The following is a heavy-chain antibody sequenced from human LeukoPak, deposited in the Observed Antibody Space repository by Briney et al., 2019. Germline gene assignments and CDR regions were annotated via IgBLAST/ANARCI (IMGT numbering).Heavy chain of an antibody. CDR2: ISSGSRYT. CDR1: GFPFSAFY. V-gene: IGHV3-11*05. Sequence: GGSLRLSCAASGFPFSAFYMSWVRQAPGKGLEWLSYISSGSRYTLYADSVGGRFTVSRDDAQNLLFLQMNSLRAEDTAVYFCARDRAGSGNYYNNPHGLHLWGQGTTVSVSS. J-gene: IGHJ6*02. D-gene: IGHD3-10*01. CDR3: ARDRAGSGNYYNNPHGLHL.